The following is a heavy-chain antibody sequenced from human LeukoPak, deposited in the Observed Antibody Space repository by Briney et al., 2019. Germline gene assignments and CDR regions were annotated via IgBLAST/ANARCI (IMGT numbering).Heavy chain of an antibody. CDR1: GGSISSSGYY. J-gene: IGHJ4*02. CDR2: INHSGST. Sequence: PSETLSLTCTVSGGSISSSGYYWSWIRQPPGKGLEWIGEINHSGSTNYNPSLKSRVTISVDTSKNQFSLKLSSVTAADTAVYYCSKRGSGSYQYYFDYWGQGTLVTVSS. V-gene: IGHV4-39*07. CDR3: SKRGSGSYQYYFDY. D-gene: IGHD1-26*01.